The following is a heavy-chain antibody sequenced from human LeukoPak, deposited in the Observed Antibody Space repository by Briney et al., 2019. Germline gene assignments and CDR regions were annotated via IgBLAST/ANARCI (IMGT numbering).Heavy chain of an antibody. CDR2: INPNSGGT. V-gene: IGHV1-2*02. Sequence: ASVKVSCKASGYTFTGYYMHWVRQAPGQGLEWMGWINPNSGGTNYAQKFQGRVTMTRDTSISTAYMELSRLRSDDTAVYYCARGLYGSGSYYNYRFDPWGQGTLVTVSS. CDR1: GYTFTGYY. D-gene: IGHD3-10*01. CDR3: ARGLYGSGSYYNYRFDP. J-gene: IGHJ5*02.